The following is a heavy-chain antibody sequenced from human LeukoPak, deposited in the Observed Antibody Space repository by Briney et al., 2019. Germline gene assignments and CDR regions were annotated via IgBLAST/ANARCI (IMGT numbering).Heavy chain of an antibody. V-gene: IGHV1-69*06. CDR3: ARIDSSGYSNNRFDY. J-gene: IGHJ4*02. CDR2: IIPIFGTA. D-gene: IGHD3-22*01. CDR1: GGTFSSCA. Sequence: SVKVSCNASGGTFSSCAISWVRQAPGQGLEWMGRIIPIFGTANYAQKFQGRVTITADKSTSTAYMELSSLRSEDTAVYYSARIDSSGYSNNRFDYWGQGTLVTVSS.